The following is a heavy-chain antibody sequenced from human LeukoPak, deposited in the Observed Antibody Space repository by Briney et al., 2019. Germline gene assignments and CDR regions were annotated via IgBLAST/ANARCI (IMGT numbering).Heavy chain of an antibody. CDR1: GFIFSSYA. V-gene: IGHV3-21*01. CDR3: ASLEMATTSWFDP. Sequence: GGFLRLSCAASGFIFSSYAMNWVRQAPGKGLEWVSSISSSSNYIYYADSVKGRFTISRDNAKNSLYLQMNSLRAEDTAVYYCASLEMATTSWFDPWGQGTLVTVSS. D-gene: IGHD5-24*01. CDR2: ISSSSNYI. J-gene: IGHJ5*02.